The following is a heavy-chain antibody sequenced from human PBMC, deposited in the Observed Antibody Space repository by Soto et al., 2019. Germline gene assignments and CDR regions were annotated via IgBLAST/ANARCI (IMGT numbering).Heavy chain of an antibody. CDR2: ISSSGSTI. D-gene: IGHD4-4*01. J-gene: IGHJ3*02. CDR3: ARYSNYVAFDI. Sequence: GGSLRLSCAACGFTFSSYEMNWVRQAPGKGLEWVSYISSSGSTIYYADSVKGRFTISRDNAKNSLYLQMNSLRAEDTAVYYCARYSNYVAFDIWGQGTMVTVSS. CDR1: GFTFSSYE. V-gene: IGHV3-48*03.